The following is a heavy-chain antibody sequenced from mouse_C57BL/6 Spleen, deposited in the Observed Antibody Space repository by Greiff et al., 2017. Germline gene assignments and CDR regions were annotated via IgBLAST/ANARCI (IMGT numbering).Heavy chain of an antibody. D-gene: IGHD2-4*01. V-gene: IGHV5-4*01. Sequence: DVMLVESGGGLVKPGGSLKLSCAASGFTFSSYAMSWVRQTPEKRLEWVATISDGGSYTYYPDNVKGRFTISRDNAKNNLYLQMSHLKSEDTAMYYCARDGDYDGFDYWGQGTTLTVSS. CDR1: GFTFSSYA. J-gene: IGHJ2*01. CDR3: ARDGDYDGFDY. CDR2: ISDGGSYT.